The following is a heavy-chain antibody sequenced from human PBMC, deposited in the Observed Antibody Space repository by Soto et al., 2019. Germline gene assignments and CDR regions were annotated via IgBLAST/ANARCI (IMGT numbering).Heavy chain of an antibody. CDR3: ARGDYAKAFDI. D-gene: IGHD2-2*01. CDR2: SYYSGSA. Sequence: QVQLQESGPGLVKPSDTLSLICAVSGYSISSSNWWGWIRQPPGKGLEWIGNSYYSGSAYYNPSLPRRVTMSVDTAKNQFSLKLTSVTAVDTAVYYCARGDYAKAFDIWGQGTTVTVSS. J-gene: IGHJ3*02. V-gene: IGHV4-28*03. CDR1: GYSISSSNW.